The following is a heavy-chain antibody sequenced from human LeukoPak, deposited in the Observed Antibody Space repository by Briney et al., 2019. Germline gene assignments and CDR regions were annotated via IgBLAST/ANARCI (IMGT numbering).Heavy chain of an antibody. J-gene: IGHJ4*02. CDR3: ARDSVATPLGY. CDR1: GFTFSIYG. V-gene: IGHV3-30*03. CDR2: ISYDGSKK. Sequence: GGSLRLSCAGSGFTFSIYGMHWVRQAPGKGLEWVAVISYDGSKKYYADSVKGRFTISRDNSNNTLSLQMNSLRAEDTAVYYCARDSVATPLGYWGQGTLVTVSS. D-gene: IGHD5-12*01.